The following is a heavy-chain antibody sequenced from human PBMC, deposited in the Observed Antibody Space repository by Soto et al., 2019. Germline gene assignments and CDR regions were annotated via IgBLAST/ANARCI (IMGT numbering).Heavy chain of an antibody. CDR2: IYYSGST. CDR3: GITTSTLWCGEKVSETGFDV. J-gene: IGHJ3*01. CDR1: GGSISSYY. Sequence: PSETLSLTCTDSGGSISSYYWSWIRQPPGKRLEWIGYIYYSGSTNYNPSLKSRVPISVDTSKNQFSLKLSPVTAADTAVYYCGITTSTLWCGEKVSETGFDVWGQGTMVTVS. V-gene: IGHV4-59*12. D-gene: IGHD3-10*01.